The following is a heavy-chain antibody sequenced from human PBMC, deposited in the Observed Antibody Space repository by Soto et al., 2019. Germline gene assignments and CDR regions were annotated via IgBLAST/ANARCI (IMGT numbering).Heavy chain of an antibody. CDR3: ARDRDSYGFHDY. Sequence: QVQLQESGPGLVKPSQTLSVTCTVSGGSISSGGSYWSWIRQHPGKGLEGIGYIHSSGTTYYNPSLKSRVTISIDTSKKQFSLKLSSVTAADTAVYYCARDRDSYGFHDYWGQGTLVTVSS. V-gene: IGHV4-31*03. D-gene: IGHD5-18*01. CDR1: GGSISSGGSY. CDR2: IHSSGTT. J-gene: IGHJ4*02.